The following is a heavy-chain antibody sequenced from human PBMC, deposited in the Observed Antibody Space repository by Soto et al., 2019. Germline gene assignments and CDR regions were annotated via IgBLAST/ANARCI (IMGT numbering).Heavy chain of an antibody. V-gene: IGHV3-11*01. Sequence: PGGSLRLSCAASGFTLNHYYMTWIRQAPGKGLEWVSYISTGGTIIYYADSVKGRFTISRDNAKHSLYLQMNSLRAEDTAVYYCDAGGYIEYWGQGTMVTVSS. CDR3: DAGGYIEY. CDR1: GFTLNHYY. J-gene: IGHJ4*02. D-gene: IGHD3-22*01. CDR2: ISTGGTII.